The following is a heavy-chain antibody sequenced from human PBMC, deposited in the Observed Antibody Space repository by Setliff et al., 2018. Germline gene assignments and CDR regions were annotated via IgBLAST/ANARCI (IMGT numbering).Heavy chain of an antibody. V-gene: IGHV4-59*11. CDR2: INYSGST. D-gene: IGHD2-2*01. CDR3: ARVLEDIVVVPAALFDY. CDR1: GGSISSHY. J-gene: IGHJ4*02. Sequence: PSETLSLTCTVSGGSISSHYWSWIRQPPGKGLEWIGSINYSGSTNYNPSLKSRVTISVDTSKNQFSLKLSSVTAADTAVYYCARVLEDIVVVPAALFDYWGQGTLVTVSS.